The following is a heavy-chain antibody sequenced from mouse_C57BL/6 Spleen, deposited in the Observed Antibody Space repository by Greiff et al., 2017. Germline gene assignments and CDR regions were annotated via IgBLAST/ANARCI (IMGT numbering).Heavy chain of an antibody. J-gene: IGHJ3*01. CDR1: GYTFTSYW. Sequence: QVQLKESGAELVMPGASVKLSCKASGYTFTSYWMHWVKQRPGQGLEWIGEIDPSDSYTNYNQKFKGKSTLTVDKSSSTAYMQLSSLSSEDSAVYYWARCSSSSFAYWGQGTLVTVSA. CDR3: ARCSSSSFAY. D-gene: IGHD1-1*01. V-gene: IGHV1-69*01. CDR2: IDPSDSYT.